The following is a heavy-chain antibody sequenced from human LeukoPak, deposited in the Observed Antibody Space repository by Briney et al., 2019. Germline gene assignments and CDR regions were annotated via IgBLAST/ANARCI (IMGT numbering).Heavy chain of an antibody. V-gene: IGHV3-23*01. J-gene: IGHJ4*02. CDR1: GFTFSSYG. CDR2: SDTDGDT. D-gene: IGHD3-22*01. Sequence: PGGSLRLSCAASGFTFSSYGMSWVRQAPGKGLEWVSSSDTDGDTQYADSVKGRFTISRDSSKNTLYLQMNSLRAEDTAVYYCARRAGDYSHPYDYWGQGTLVTVSS. CDR3: ARRAGDYSHPYDY.